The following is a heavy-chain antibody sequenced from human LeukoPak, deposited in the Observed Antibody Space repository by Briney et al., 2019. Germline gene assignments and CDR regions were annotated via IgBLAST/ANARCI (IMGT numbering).Heavy chain of an antibody. J-gene: IGHJ4*02. CDR3: VKRDSSADY. CDR2: INSDGSDT. D-gene: IGHD5-18*01. Sequence: GGSLRLSCAASGFTFKTNWMPWVRQAPGKELVWVSHINSDGSDTAYADSVKGRFTISRDNSKNTLYLQMNSLRAEDTAVYYCVKRDSSADYWGQGTLVTVSS. V-gene: IGHV3-74*01. CDR1: GFTFKTNW.